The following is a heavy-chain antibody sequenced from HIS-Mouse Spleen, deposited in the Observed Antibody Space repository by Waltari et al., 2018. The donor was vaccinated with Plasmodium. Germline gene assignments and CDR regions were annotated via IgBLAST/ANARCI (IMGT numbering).Heavy chain of an antibody. V-gene: IGHV4-34*01. CDR1: GGSFSGYD. D-gene: IGHD3-10*01. J-gene: IGHJ4*02. CDR3: ASSGSGSYYY. Sequence: QVQLQQWGAGLLKPSETLSLTCDVYGGSFSGYDWSWIRQPPGKGLEWLGEINHSGSTNYNPSLKSRVTISVDTSKNQFSLKLSSVTAADTAVYYCASSGSGSYYYWGQGTLVTVSS. CDR2: INHSGST.